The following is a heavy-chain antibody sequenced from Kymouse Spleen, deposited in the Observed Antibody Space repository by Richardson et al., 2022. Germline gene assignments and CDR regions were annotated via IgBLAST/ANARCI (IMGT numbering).Heavy chain of an antibody. CDR3: AREGLTTRDYYGMDV. Sequence: QVQLQQWGAGLLKPSETLSLTCAVYGGSFSGYYWSWIRQPPGKGLEWIGEINHSGSTNYNPSLKSRVTISVDTSKNQFSLKLSSVTAADTAVYYCAREGLTTRDYYGMDVWGQGTTVTVSS. CDR2: INHSGST. V-gene: IGHV4-34*01. CDR1: GGSFSGYY. J-gene: IGHJ6*02. D-gene: IGHD4-11,IGHD4-11*01.